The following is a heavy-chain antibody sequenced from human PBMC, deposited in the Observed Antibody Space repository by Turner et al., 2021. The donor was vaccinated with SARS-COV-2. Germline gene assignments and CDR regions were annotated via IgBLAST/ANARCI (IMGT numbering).Heavy chain of an antibody. CDR1: GGSISSSRYY. CDR3: ARSNYDFWSGYYTFYFDY. D-gene: IGHD3-3*01. CDR2: IDYSGST. V-gene: IGHV4-39*01. Sequence: QLQLQESGPGLVKPSATLSLTCTVSGGSISSSRYYGGWIRQPPGKGLEWIGSIDYSGSTYYNPSLKSRVTISVDTSKNQFSLKLSSVTAADTAVYYCARSNYDFWSGYYTFYFDYWGQGTLVTVSS. J-gene: IGHJ4*02.